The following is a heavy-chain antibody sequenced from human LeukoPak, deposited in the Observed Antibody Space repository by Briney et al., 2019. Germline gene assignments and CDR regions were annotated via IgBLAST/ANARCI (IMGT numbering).Heavy chain of an antibody. J-gene: IGHJ6*02. CDR1: GYTFTSYG. CDR2: ISAYNGNT. V-gene: IGHV1-18*01. CDR3: AIAPGIAAAGTDYYYGMDV. Sequence: ASVNVSCKASGYTFTSYGISWVRQAPGQGLEWMGWISAYNGNTNYAQKLQGRVTMTTDTSTSTAYMELRSLRSDDTAVYYCAIAPGIAAAGTDYYYGMDVWGQGTTVTVSS. D-gene: IGHD6-13*01.